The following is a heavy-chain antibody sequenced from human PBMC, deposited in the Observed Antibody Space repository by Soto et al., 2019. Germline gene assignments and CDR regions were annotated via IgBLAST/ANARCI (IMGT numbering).Heavy chain of an antibody. V-gene: IGHV3-23*01. D-gene: IGHD2-21*01. CDR2: ISGRGHRT. CDR3: AKDVFADSKPFDY. J-gene: IGHJ4*02. Sequence: EEQLLESGGGLVQPGGSLRLSCAVSGFTFRDYGMSWVRQAPGQGLEWVSAISGRGHRTYYADSVKGRFTISRDNSKSTLYLQMNTLRAEDTATYYCAKDVFADSKPFDYWGQGTLVTVSS. CDR1: GFTFRDYG.